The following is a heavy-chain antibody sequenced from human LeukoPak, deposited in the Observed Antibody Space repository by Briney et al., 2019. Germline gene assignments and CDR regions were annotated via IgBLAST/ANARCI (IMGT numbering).Heavy chain of an antibody. CDR2: IYSGGST. D-gene: IGHD1-26*01. V-gene: IGHV3-66*01. CDR3: ARDPGDPIVGATNYFDY. Sequence: GGSLRLSCAASGFTVSSKYMSWVRQAPGKGLEWVSVIYSGGSTYYADSVKGRFTISRDNSKNTLYLQMNSLRAEDTAVYYCARDPGDPIVGATNYFDYWGQGTLVTVSS. J-gene: IGHJ4*02. CDR1: GFTVSSKY.